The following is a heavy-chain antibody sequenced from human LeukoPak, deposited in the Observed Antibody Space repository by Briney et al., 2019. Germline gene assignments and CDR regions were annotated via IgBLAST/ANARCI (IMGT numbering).Heavy chain of an antibody. CDR1: GGSISSGGYY. Sequence: SQTLSLTCTVSGGSISSGGYYWSWIRQHPGKGLEWIGYIYYSGSTYYNPSLQSRVTISVDTSKNQFSLKLSSVTAADAAVYYCARGRYYYGPPTNWFDPWGQGTLVTVSS. J-gene: IGHJ5*02. D-gene: IGHD3-10*01. V-gene: IGHV4-31*03. CDR3: ARGRYYYGPPTNWFDP. CDR2: IYYSGST.